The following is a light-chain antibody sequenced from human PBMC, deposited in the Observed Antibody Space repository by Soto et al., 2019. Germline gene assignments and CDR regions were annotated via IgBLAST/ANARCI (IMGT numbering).Light chain of an antibody. J-gene: IGLJ1*01. CDR3: CSYADSYV. V-gene: IGLV1-40*01. CDR1: TSNIGADYD. Sequence: QSVLTQPPSVSGAPGQRVTVSCTGSTSNIGADYDVYWYQQHPGKAPKLIISDVSKRPSGVPGRFSGSKSGDTASLTISGLQAEDEADYYCCSYADSYVFGTGTKVTVL. CDR2: DVS.